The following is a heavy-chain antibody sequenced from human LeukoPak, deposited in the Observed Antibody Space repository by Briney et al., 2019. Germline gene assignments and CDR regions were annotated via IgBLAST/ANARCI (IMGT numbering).Heavy chain of an antibody. D-gene: IGHD2-2*01. V-gene: IGHV4-30-4*08. J-gene: IGHJ3*02. CDR1: GGSISSGDYY. CDR3: AREPVPVRPHAFDS. CDR2: IYYSGST. Sequence: SETLSLTCTVSGGSISSGDYYWSWIRQPPGKGLEWIGYIYYSGSTYYNPSLKSRVTISGDTSKNQLSLKLRSVPAADRAVYYCAREPVPVRPHAFDSWGEGTMPSVPS.